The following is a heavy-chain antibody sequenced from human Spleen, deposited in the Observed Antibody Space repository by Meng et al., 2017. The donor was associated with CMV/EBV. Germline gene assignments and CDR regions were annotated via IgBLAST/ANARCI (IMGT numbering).Heavy chain of an antibody. CDR1: GYAVNAYY. CDR3: ARVLGYCTGGSCWYDF. D-gene: IGHD2-15*01. J-gene: IGHJ4*02. Sequence: SGYAVNAYYLHWVRQAPGQGLEWLGWINPNNGGTKYAQKFQGRVTMTRDKSVTTAFMELSSLRSDDTAVYYCARVLGYCTGGSCWYDFWGQGTLVTVSS. CDR2: INPNNGGT. V-gene: IGHV1-2*02.